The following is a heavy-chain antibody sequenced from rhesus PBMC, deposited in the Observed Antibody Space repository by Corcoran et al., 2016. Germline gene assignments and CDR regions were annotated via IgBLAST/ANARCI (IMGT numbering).Heavy chain of an antibody. J-gene: IGHJ4*01. CDR3: ARDSNYRYFDY. V-gene: IGHV4S12*01. Sequence: QVQLQESGPGVVKPSETLSLTCAVSGGYISGYYYWSWIRQPPGKGLEWIGSIYSNSESPTYNPSLKSRVTISKDPSKNQFSLKLSSLTATDTAVYYCARDSNYRYFDYWGQGVLVTVSS. CDR2: IYSNSESP. CDR1: GGYISGYYY. D-gene: IGHD4-23*01.